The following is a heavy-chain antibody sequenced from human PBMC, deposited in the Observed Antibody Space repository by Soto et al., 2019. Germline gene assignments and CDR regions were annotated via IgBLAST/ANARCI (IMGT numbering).Heavy chain of an antibody. D-gene: IGHD3-22*01. V-gene: IGHV1-24*01. J-gene: IGHJ4*02. Sequence: GASVKVSCKVSGYTLTELSMHWVRQAPGKGLEWMGGFDPEDGETIYAQKFQGRVTMTEDTSTDTAYMELSGLRSEDTAVYYCATANYYDSSGYIDYWGQGTLVTVDS. CDR1: GYTLTELS. CDR3: ATANYYDSSGYIDY. CDR2: FDPEDGET.